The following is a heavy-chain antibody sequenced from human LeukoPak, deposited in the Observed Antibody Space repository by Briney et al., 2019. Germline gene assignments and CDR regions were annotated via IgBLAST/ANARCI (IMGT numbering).Heavy chain of an antibody. Sequence: GGSLRLSCAASEFTFSSYAMSWVRQAPGKGLEWVSIISGSGDNTYYADSVKGRFTISRDNAKNTLYLQMNSLRAEDTAVYYCAKDRSGSSWFDPWGQGTLVTVSS. D-gene: IGHD1-26*01. CDR1: EFTFSSYA. CDR2: ISGSGDNT. J-gene: IGHJ5*02. CDR3: AKDRSGSSWFDP. V-gene: IGHV3-23*01.